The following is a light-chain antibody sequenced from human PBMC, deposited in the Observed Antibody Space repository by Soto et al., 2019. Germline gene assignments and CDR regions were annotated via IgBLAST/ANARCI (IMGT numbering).Light chain of an antibody. CDR1: QGIRNY. V-gene: IGKV1-27*01. Sequence: DIQMTQSPSSLSASVGDRVTITCRASQGIRNYLAWYQQKPGKVPKLLIYAASTLQSGVPSRFSGSGSGTDFTLAISSLQPENVATYYCQSSGTFGQGTRLEIK. CDR2: AAS. CDR3: QSSGT. J-gene: IGKJ5*01.